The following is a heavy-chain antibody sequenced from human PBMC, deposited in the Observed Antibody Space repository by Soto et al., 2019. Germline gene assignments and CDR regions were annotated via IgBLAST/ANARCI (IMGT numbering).Heavy chain of an antibody. D-gene: IGHD3-3*01. CDR1: GGSFSGYY. CDR3: ARGQYDFWSGRGNWFDP. Sequence: SETLSLTCAVYGGSFSGYYWSWIRQPPGKGLEWTGEINHSGSTNYNPSLKSRVTISVDTSKNQFSLKLSSVTAADTAVYYCARGQYDFWSGRGNWFDPWGQGTLVTVSS. CDR2: INHSGST. V-gene: IGHV4-34*01. J-gene: IGHJ5*02.